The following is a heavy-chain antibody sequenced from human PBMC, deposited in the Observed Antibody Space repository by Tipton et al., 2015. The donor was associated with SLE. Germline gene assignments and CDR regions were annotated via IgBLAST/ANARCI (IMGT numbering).Heavy chain of an antibody. V-gene: IGHV4-59*05. CDR1: GASIRSYY. CDR2: IDRGGRT. Sequence: TLSLTCSVSGASIRSYYWSWIRQPPGKGLEWIGEIDRGGRTNYNPSLKSRVSISIGTSENHFSLRLSSVTAADTAVYYCATWATVGYYFDYWGQGSLVTVSS. CDR3: ATWATVGYYFDY. D-gene: IGHD1-26*01. J-gene: IGHJ4*02.